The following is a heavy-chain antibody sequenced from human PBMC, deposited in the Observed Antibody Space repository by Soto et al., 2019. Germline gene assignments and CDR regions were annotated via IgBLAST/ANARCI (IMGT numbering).Heavy chain of an antibody. D-gene: IGHD2-15*01. CDR1: SGSISSSNW. CDR3: ASHEYLRGYCSGGSCYGEGTGFDY. CDR2: IYHSGST. V-gene: IGHV4-4*02. J-gene: IGHJ4*02. Sequence: PSETLSLTCAVSSGSISSSNWWSWVRQPPGKGLEWIGEIYHSGSTNYNPSLKSRVTISVDKSKNQFSLKLSSVTAADTAVYYCASHEYLRGYCSGGSCYGEGTGFDYWGQGTLVTVSS.